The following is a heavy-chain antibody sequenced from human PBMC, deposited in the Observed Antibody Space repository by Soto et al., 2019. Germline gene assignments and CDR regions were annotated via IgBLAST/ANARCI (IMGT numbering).Heavy chain of an antibody. CDR1: GGSISSSNW. CDR2: IYYSGST. J-gene: IGHJ5*02. CDR3: ARAMVVTQNWFDP. D-gene: IGHD2-21*02. Sequence: SETLSLTCAVSGGSISSSNWWSWVRQHPGKGLEWIGYIYYSGSTYYKPSLKSRVTISVDTSKNQFSLKLSSVTAADTAVYYGARAMVVTQNWFDPWGQGTLVTVSS. V-gene: IGHV4-31*11.